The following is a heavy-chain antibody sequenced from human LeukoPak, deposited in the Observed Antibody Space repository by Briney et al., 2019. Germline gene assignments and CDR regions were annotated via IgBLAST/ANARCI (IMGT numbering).Heavy chain of an antibody. D-gene: IGHD2-15*01. Sequence: SVKVSCKASGGTFSSYAISWVRQAPGQGLEWMGGIIPIFGTANYAQKFQGRVTITTDESTSTAYMELSSLRSEDTAVYYCARGTYCSGGSCYYTFDYWGQGTLVTVSS. J-gene: IGHJ4*02. CDR2: IIPIFGTA. CDR3: ARGTYCSGGSCYYTFDY. CDR1: GGTFSSYA. V-gene: IGHV1-69*05.